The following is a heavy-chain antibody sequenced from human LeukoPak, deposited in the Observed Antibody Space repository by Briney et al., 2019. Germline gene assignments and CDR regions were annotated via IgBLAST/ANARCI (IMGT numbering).Heavy chain of an antibody. J-gene: IGHJ6*03. CDR1: GGSISSYY. CDR2: IYYSGST. Sequence: SETLSLTCTVSGGSISSYYWSWLRQPPGKGLEWIGYIYYSGSTYYNPSLKSRVTISVDTSKNQFSLKLSSVTAADTAVYYCARLWFGELSSYYYMDVWGKGTTVTVSS. D-gene: IGHD3-10*01. V-gene: IGHV4-59*04. CDR3: ARLWFGELSSYYYMDV.